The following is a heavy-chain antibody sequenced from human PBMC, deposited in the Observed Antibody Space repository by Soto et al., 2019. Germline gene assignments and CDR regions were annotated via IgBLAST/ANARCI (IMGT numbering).Heavy chain of an antibody. CDR1: GYIFTDYA. CDR3: VRDCTGGSCISRHDW. D-gene: IGHD2-15*01. Sequence: ASVKVSCKASGYIFTDYAIHWVRQAPGQRLEWMGWINAGSGNTRYSQKFQGRVTIARDTSATTAYMELSGLTSEDTALYYCVRDCTGGSCISRHDWWGQGTPVTVSS. J-gene: IGHJ4*02. CDR2: INAGSGNT. V-gene: IGHV1-3*01.